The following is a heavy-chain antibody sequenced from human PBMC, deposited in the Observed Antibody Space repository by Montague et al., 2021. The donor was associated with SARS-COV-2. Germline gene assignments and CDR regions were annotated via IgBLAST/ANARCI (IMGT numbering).Heavy chain of an antibody. CDR1: GYTFSTYW. CDR3: AIAGRHGFDV. CDR2: IKFDGSEK. D-gene: IGHD1-14*01. Sequence: SLRLSCAGSGYTFSTYWMNWVRQVPGKGLEWVANIKFDGSEKYYVDSAKGRFTISRDNAKSSLYLEMNSLRAEDTAVYYCAIAGRHGFDVWGRGTVVTVSS. V-gene: IGHV3-7*03. J-gene: IGHJ3*01.